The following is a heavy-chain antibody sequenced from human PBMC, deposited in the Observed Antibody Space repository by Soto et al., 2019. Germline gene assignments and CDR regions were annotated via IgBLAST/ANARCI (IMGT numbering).Heavy chain of an antibody. CDR1: GGTFSSYA. D-gene: IGHD2-8*01. Sequence: QVQLVQSGAEVKKPGSSVKVSCKASGGTFSSYAISWVRQAPGQGLEWMGGIIAIFGTANYAQKFQGRVTITADESTSTAYMELSSLRSEDTAVYYCARSAYCTNGVCYQDYYGMDVWGQGTTVTVSS. J-gene: IGHJ6*02. V-gene: IGHV1-69*01. CDR3: ARSAYCTNGVCYQDYYGMDV. CDR2: IIAIFGTA.